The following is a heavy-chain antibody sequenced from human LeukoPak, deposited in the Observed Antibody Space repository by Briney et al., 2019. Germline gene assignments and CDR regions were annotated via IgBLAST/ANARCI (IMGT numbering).Heavy chain of an antibody. CDR1: GGSVSSGSYY. CDR2: IYYSGST. D-gene: IGHD3-22*01. CDR3: ARDPIYYDSSGYTFDY. Sequence: PSETLSLTCTVSGGSVSSGSYYWSWIRQPPGKGLEWIGYIYYSGSTNYNPSLKSRVTISVDTSKNQFSLKLSSVTAADTAVYYCARDPIYYDSSGYTFDYWGQGTLVTVS. J-gene: IGHJ4*02. V-gene: IGHV4-61*01.